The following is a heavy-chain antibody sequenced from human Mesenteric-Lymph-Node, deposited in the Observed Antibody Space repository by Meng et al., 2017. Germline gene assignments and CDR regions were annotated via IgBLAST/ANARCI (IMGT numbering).Heavy chain of an antibody. V-gene: IGHV3-30*01. CDR2: ISYDGSNK. CDR3: ARDRGGLIGGPYHRYGMNV. CDR1: GFTFSSYA. Sequence: GESLKISCAASGFTFSSYAMHWVRQAPGKGLEWVAVISYDGSNKYYADSVKGRFTISRDNSKNTLYLQMNSLRAEDTAVYYCARDRGGLIGGPYHRYGMNVWGQGTTVTVSS. J-gene: IGHJ6*02. D-gene: IGHD3-16*01.